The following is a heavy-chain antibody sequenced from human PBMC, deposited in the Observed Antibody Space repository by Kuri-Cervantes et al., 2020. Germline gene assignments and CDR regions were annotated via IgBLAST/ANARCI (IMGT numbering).Heavy chain of an antibody. V-gene: IGHV3-33*08. D-gene: IGHD6-19*01. Sequence: GESLKISCAASGFTFSSYGMHWVRQAPGKGLEWVAVIWYDGSNKYYADSVKGRFTISRDNAKNSLYLQMNSLRSEDTAVYYCARDRIAVAGYFDYWGQGTLVTVSS. CDR3: ARDRIAVAGYFDY. CDR2: IWYDGSNK. CDR1: GFTFSSYG. J-gene: IGHJ4*02.